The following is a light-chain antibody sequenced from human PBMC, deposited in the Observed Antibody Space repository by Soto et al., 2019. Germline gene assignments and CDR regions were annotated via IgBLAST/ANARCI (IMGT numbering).Light chain of an antibody. Sequence: EIVLTQSPGTLSLSPGERATLSCRASQSVSSSYLAWYQQKPGQAPRLLIYGASSRATGIPDRFSGSGSGTDFTLTISRLEPEDFAVYYCQQYGSSPRTFGQGTTADI. J-gene: IGKJ1*01. CDR2: GAS. CDR3: QQYGSSPRT. CDR1: QSVSSSY. V-gene: IGKV3-20*01.